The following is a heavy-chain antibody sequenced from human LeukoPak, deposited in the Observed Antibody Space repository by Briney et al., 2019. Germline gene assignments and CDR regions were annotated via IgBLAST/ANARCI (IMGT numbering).Heavy chain of an antibody. Sequence: GGSLRLSCVASGFTFSIYGMTWVRQAPGKGPEWVSVISSSAGSTYYADSVKGRFTISRDNSKNTLYLQMNSLRAEDTAVYYCAKGSGRGYSYGLEYWGQGTLVTVSS. V-gene: IGHV3-23*01. J-gene: IGHJ4*02. D-gene: IGHD5-18*01. CDR3: AKGSGRGYSYGLEY. CDR2: ISSSAGST. CDR1: GFTFSIYG.